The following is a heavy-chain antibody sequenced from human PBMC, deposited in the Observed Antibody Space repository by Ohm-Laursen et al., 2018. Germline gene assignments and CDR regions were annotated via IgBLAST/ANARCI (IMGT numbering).Heavy chain of an antibody. CDR2: IYYSGST. D-gene: IGHD3-3*01. J-gene: IGHJ4*02. V-gene: IGHV4-39*07. Sequence: SETLSLTCTVSGGSISSSSYYWGWIRQPPGKGLEWIGSIYYSGSTNYNPSLKSRVTISVDTSKNQFSLKLSSVTAADTAVYYCARDSADLGIDYWGQGTLVTVSS. CDR3: ARDSADLGIDY. CDR1: GGSISSSSYY.